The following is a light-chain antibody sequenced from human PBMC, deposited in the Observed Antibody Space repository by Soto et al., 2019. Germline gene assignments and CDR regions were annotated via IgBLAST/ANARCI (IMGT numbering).Light chain of an antibody. V-gene: IGLV2-14*01. CDR1: SSDVGGYNY. Sequence: QSALTQPASVSGSPGQSITISCTGPSSDVGGYNYVSWYQQHPGKAPKLMIYDVSNRPSGVSNRCSGSKSSNTASLTISGLQAEDEADSYCSSYTSTSGVFGTGTKVTVL. CDR2: DVS. J-gene: IGLJ1*01. CDR3: SSYTSTSGV.